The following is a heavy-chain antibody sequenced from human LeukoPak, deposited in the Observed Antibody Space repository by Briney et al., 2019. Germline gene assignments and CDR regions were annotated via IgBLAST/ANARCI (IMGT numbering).Heavy chain of an antibody. CDR1: GYTFSSYG. Sequence: APVKVSCKASGYTFSSYGFTWVRQAPGQGLEWMGWISANNVNTNYAQILQGRVTMTTDTSTSTAYMELRSLRSDDTAMYYCARDRGCSSTSCYIGGDWGQGTLATVSS. D-gene: IGHD2-2*02. CDR3: ARDRGCSSTSCYIGGD. V-gene: IGHV1-18*01. J-gene: IGHJ4*02. CDR2: ISANNVNT.